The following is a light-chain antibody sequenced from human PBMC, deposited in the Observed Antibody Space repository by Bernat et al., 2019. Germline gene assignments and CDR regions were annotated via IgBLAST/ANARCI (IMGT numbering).Light chain of an antibody. Sequence: QSALTQPASVSGSPGQSITISCTGTISDIWSYNVVSWYQQHPGKAPKLVTYEVTKRPSGVSERFSGSKSANTASLTISGLQPEDEAHYYCCSYAGPPIYVLFGGGTKLTVL. V-gene: IGLV2-23*02. CDR3: CSYAGPPIYVL. CDR1: ISDIWSYNV. J-gene: IGLJ3*02. CDR2: EVT.